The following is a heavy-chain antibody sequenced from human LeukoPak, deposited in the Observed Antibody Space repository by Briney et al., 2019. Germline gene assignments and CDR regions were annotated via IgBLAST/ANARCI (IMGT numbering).Heavy chain of an antibody. CDR1: GGSLSSGGYY. Sequence: PSQTLSLTCTVSGGSLSSGGYYWSWIRQHPGKGLEWIGYTYYSGSTYYNPSLKSRVTISVDTSKNQFSLKLSSVTAADTAVYYCARDQEATVTSVYYYGMDVWGQGTTVTVSS. CDR3: ARDQEATVTSVYYYGMDV. CDR2: TYYSGST. J-gene: IGHJ6*02. D-gene: IGHD4-17*01. V-gene: IGHV4-31*03.